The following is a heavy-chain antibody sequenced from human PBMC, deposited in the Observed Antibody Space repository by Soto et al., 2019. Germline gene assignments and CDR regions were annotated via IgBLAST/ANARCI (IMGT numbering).Heavy chain of an antibody. CDR2: IYPGDSDT. CDR3: ARQVPAAHDAFDI. D-gene: IGHD2-2*01. J-gene: IGHJ3*02. Sequence: GASRKSSCQGSGYSFTSYWIGWVRQMPGKGLEWMGIIYPGDSDTRYSPSFQGQVTISADKSISTAYLQWSSLKASDTAMYYCARQVPAAHDAFDIWGQGTMVTVSS. CDR1: GYSFTSYW. V-gene: IGHV5-51*01.